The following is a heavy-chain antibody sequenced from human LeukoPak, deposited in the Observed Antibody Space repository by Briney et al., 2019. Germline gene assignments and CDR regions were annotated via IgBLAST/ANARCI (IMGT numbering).Heavy chain of an antibody. Sequence: PGGSLRLSCPASGFTLSSYSMHWVRQAPGKGLEFVSAISKNGRNTYYGNSMKGRFTISRDISKNTLYLQMGSLRPEDMAVYYCARVDSGSACASWGQGILVTVSS. CDR2: ISKNGRNT. CDR3: ARVDSGSACAS. CDR1: GFTLSSYS. D-gene: IGHD6-19*01. J-gene: IGHJ1*01. V-gene: IGHV3-64*01.